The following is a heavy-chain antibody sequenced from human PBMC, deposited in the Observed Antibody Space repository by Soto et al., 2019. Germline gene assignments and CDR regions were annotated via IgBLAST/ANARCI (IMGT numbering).Heavy chain of an antibody. CDR3: ARADTTTSLWRPFHNY. CDR2: IYYSGSA. J-gene: IGHJ4*02. CDR1: NGSISGHY. D-gene: IGHD3-3*01. V-gene: IGHV4-59*08. Sequence: QVQLQESGPGLVKPSETLSLTCIVSNGSISGHYWSWIRQPPGKGLEWIGYIYYSGSATYNPSLRMRVTISLDTPQNQFSLKLNSVTATDTAIYHCARADTTTSLWRPFHNYWGPGTLVTVSS.